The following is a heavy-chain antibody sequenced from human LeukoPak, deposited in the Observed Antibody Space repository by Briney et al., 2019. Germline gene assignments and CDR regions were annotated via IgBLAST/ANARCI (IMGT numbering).Heavy chain of an antibody. CDR1: GGSISSYYW. V-gene: IGHV2-5*01. CDR2: IYWNDDK. D-gene: IGHD3-3*01. CDR3: AHRKDRSPSLFLEWLFDGGWFDP. Sequence: TLSLTCTVSGGSISSYYWSWIRQPPGKALEWLALIYWNDDKRYSPSLKSRLTITKDTSKNQVVLTMTNMDPVDTATYYCAHRKDRSPSLFLEWLFDGGWFDPWGQGTLVTVSS. J-gene: IGHJ5*02.